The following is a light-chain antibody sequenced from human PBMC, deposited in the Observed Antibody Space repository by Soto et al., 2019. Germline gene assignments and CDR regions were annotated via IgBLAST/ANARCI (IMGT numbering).Light chain of an antibody. J-gene: IGKJ1*01. CDR1: RSVNSW. V-gene: IGKV1-5*01. CDR3: QQFSSYSRT. Sequence: DIQMTQSPSTLSAYVGDRVTITCRASRSVNSWLAWYQQKPGRAPKLLIYSVSNLDSGVPSRFSGSGSGTEFTLTISSLQPDDFATYYCQQFSSYSRTFGQGTKVDIK. CDR2: SVS.